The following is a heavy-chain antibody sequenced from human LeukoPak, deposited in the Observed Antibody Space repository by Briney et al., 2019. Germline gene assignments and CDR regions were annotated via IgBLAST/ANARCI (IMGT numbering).Heavy chain of an antibody. J-gene: IGHJ3*02. Sequence: PGGSLRLSCAASGLTVSTNEMSWVRQAPGKGLEWVSIFYSGGDKYYADSVKGRFTISRDTSKNTLYLQMSSLRAEDTAVYYCAREDRDAFVIWGQGTMVTVSS. CDR3: AREDRDAFVI. CDR1: GLTVSTNE. V-gene: IGHV3-53*01. CDR2: FYSGGDK.